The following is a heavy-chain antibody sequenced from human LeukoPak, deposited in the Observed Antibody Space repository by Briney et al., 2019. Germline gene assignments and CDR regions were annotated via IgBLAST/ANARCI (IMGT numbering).Heavy chain of an antibody. CDR1: GGSISSYY. D-gene: IGHD1-14*01. CDR3: ARDSPEFDP. Sequence: PSETLSLTCTVSGGSISSYYWSWIRQPPGKGLEWIGYIYYSGSTNYNPSLKSRVTISVDTSKNQFSLKLSSVTAADTAVYYYARDSPEFDPWGQGTLVTVSS. J-gene: IGHJ5*02. V-gene: IGHV4-59*01. CDR2: IYYSGST.